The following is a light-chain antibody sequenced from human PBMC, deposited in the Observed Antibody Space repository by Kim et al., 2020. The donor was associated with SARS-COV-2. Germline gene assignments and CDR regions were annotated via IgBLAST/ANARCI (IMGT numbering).Light chain of an antibody. CDR2: QDS. CDR3: QAWDSSTVV. CDR1: KLGDKY. J-gene: IGLJ2*01. V-gene: IGLV3-1*01. Sequence: SYELTQPPSVSVSPGQTASITCSGDKLGDKYACWYQQKSGQSPVLVIYQDSKRPSGIPERFSGSNSGNTATLTISGTQAMDEADYYCQAWDSSTVV.